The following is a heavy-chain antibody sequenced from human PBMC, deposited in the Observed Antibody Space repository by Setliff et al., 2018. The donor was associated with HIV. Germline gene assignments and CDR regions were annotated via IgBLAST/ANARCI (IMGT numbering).Heavy chain of an antibody. Sequence: PSETLSLTCTVSGGSISGGSYYWGWIRQPAGKGLEWIGRITNTGATEYNPSLKSRVTVSVDTSQNQFSLKLTSVTAADTATYFCSRGPPFDRWGRGTLVTVSS. V-gene: IGHV4-61*02. CDR3: SRGPPFDR. J-gene: IGHJ2*01. CDR2: ITNTGAT. CDR1: GGSISGGSYY.